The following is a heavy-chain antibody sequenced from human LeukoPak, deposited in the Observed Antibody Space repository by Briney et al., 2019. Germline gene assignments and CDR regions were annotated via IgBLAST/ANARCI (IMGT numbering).Heavy chain of an antibody. J-gene: IGHJ5*02. Sequence: KPSETLSLTCTVSGGSISSSSYYWGWIRQPPGKGLEWVGIIYSSGTTYYYPSLKSRVTISVDTSTNQFSLKLSSVTAADTAVYYCARHRMVRGVIITQNWFDPWGQGTLVTVSS. CDR3: ARHRMVRGVIITQNWFDP. D-gene: IGHD3-10*01. CDR1: GGSISSSSYY. CDR2: IYSSGTT. V-gene: IGHV4-39*01.